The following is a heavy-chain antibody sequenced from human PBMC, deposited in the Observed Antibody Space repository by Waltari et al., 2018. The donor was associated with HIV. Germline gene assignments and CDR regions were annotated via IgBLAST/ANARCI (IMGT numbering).Heavy chain of an antibody. Sequence: QVQLVESGGGLVKPGGSLRLSCAASGFTFSDYYMSWIRQAPGKGLEWGSYSSRSGSTIYYADAVKGRFTISRDNAKNSLYLQMNSRRAEDTAVYYCARAYVGTYYYGSGKYYGMDVWGQGTTVTVSS. D-gene: IGHD3-10*01. J-gene: IGHJ6*02. V-gene: IGHV3-11*01. CDR3: ARAYVGTYYYGSGKYYGMDV. CDR1: GFTFSDYY. CDR2: SSRSGSTI.